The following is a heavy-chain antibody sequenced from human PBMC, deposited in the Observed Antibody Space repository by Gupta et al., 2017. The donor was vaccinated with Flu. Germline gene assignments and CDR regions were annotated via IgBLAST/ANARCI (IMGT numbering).Heavy chain of an antibody. Sequence: QVQLQQWGAGLLKPSETLSLTCAVYGGSFSGYYWSWIRQPPGKGLEWIGEIYHSGSTNYNPSLKSRVTISVDTSKNQFSLKLSSVTAADTAVYYCARGRRILAKNRLTRWFDPWGQGTLVTVSS. CDR3: ARGRRILAKNRLTRWFDP. J-gene: IGHJ5*02. D-gene: IGHD2-15*01. CDR2: IYHSGST. V-gene: IGHV4-34*01. CDR1: GGSFSGYY.